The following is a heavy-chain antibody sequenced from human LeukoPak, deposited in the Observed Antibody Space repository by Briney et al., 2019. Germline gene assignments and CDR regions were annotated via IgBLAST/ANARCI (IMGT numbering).Heavy chain of an antibody. V-gene: IGHV3-48*01. CDR2: ISSSSSTI. Sequence: HAGGSLRLSCAASGFTFSSYSMNWVRQAPGKGLEWVSYISSSSSTIYYADSVKGRFTISRDNAKNSLYLQMNSLRAEDTAVYYCARAPYYYDSSGYPYWGQGTLVTVSS. CDR3: ARAPYYYDSSGYPY. J-gene: IGHJ4*02. CDR1: GFTFSSYS. D-gene: IGHD3-22*01.